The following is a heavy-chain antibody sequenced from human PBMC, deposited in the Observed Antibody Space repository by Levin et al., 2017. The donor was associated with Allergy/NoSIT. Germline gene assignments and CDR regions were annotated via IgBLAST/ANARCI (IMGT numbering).Heavy chain of an antibody. CDR3: ARYGFGGRGTMVQGDY. Sequence: GESLKISCKGSGYSFTSYWIGWVRQMPGKGLEWMGIIYPGDSDTRYSPSFQGQVTISADKSISTAYLQWSSLKASDTAMYYCARYGFGGRGTMVQGDYWGQGTLVTVSS. V-gene: IGHV5-51*01. D-gene: IGHD3-10*01. CDR1: GYSFTSYW. J-gene: IGHJ4*02. CDR2: IYPGDSDT.